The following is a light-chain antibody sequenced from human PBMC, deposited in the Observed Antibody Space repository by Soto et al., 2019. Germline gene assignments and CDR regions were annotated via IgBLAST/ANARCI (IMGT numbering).Light chain of an antibody. CDR1: SGDVGGYNY. CDR2: EVS. J-gene: IGLJ1*01. V-gene: IGLV2-14*01. Sequence: QPSLTQPASVSGSPGQSITISCTGTSGDVGGYNYVSWYQQHPGKTPKRMIYEVSNRPSGVSNRFSGSKSGNTASLTISGLQAEDEADYYCSSYTSSSTPYVFGTGTNVTVL. CDR3: SSYTSSSTPYV.